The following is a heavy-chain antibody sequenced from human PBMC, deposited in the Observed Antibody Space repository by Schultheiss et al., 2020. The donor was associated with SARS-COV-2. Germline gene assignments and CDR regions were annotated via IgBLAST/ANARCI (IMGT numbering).Heavy chain of an antibody. CDR2: IYRDGKT. J-gene: IGHJ3*02. CDR1: GFIVSGEY. V-gene: IGHV3-53*05. Sequence: GGSLRLSCAASGFIVSGEYMSWVRQAPGKGLDWVSIIYRDGKTFYGDSVKGRFTISRDNSKNTLYLQMNSLRADDTAVYYCTRGDAFDIWGQGTMVTVSS. CDR3: TRGDAFDI.